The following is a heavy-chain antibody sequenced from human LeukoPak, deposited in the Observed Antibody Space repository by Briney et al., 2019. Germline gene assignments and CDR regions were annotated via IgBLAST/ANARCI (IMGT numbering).Heavy chain of an antibody. CDR2: INHSGST. CDR3: ARAPRRHYDILTGYRNWFDP. D-gene: IGHD3-9*01. CDR1: GGSFSGYY. V-gene: IGHV4-34*01. J-gene: IGHJ5*02. Sequence: SETLSPTCADYGGSFSGYYWSWIRQPPGKGLEWIGEINHSGSTNYNPSLKSRVTISVDTSKNQFSLKLSSVTAADTAVYYCARAPRRHYDILTGYRNWFDPWGQGTLVTVSS.